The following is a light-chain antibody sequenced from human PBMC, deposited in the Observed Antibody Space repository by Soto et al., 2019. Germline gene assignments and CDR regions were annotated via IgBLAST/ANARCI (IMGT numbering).Light chain of an antibody. J-gene: IGKJ4*01. CDR1: QSVSNSY. Sequence: EIVLTQSPGTLSLSPGERATLSCRASQSVSNSYLAWYQQKPGQAPSLLIYGASSRATGIPDRFSGSGSGTDFTLTISRLEPEDFAVYFCQQYDSSPLTFGGGTKVEIK. CDR3: QQYDSSPLT. CDR2: GAS. V-gene: IGKV3-20*01.